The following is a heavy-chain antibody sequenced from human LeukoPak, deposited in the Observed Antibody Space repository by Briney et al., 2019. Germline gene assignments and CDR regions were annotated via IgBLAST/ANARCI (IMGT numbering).Heavy chain of an antibody. Sequence: ASVKVSCKASGYTFTGYYTHWVRQAPGQGLEWMGRINPNSGGTNYAQKFQGRVTMTRDTSISTAYMELSRLRSDDTAVYYCARSPILRFLEWLSYGMDVWGQGTTVTVSS. CDR2: INPNSGGT. J-gene: IGHJ6*02. D-gene: IGHD3-3*01. CDR1: GYTFTGYY. CDR3: ARSPILRFLEWLSYGMDV. V-gene: IGHV1-2*06.